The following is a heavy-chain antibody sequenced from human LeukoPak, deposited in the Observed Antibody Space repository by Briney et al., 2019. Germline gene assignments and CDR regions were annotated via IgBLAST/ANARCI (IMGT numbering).Heavy chain of an antibody. J-gene: IGHJ6*03. CDR1: GGSFSGYY. CDR2: INHSGST. V-gene: IGHV4-34*01. CDR3: ARHKDYYYSYMDV. Sequence: PSETLSLTCAVYGGSFSGYYWSWIRQPPGKGLEWIGEINHSGSTNHNPSLKSRVTISVDTSKNQFSLKLSSVTAADTAVYYCARHKDYYYSYMDVWGKGTTVTISS.